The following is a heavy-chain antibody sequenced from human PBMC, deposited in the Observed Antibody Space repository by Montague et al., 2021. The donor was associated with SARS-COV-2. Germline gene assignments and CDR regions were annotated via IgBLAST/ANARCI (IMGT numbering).Heavy chain of an antibody. V-gene: IGHV4-30-2*01. D-gene: IGHD6-25*01. CDR2: IFHSGST. CDR3: ARGQRLGNWFDP. CDR1: GGSISNGDYS. Sequence: TLSLTCTVSGGSISNGDYSWNWIRQPPGKGLEWIGYIFHSGSTYYSPSLKSRVTISVDRSKNQLSLNLSSVTAADTAIYYCARGQRLGNWFDPWGQGALVTVSS. J-gene: IGHJ5*02.